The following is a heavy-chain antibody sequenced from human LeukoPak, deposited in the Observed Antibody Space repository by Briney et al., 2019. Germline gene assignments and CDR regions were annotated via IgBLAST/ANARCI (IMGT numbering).Heavy chain of an antibody. CDR1: GYTFTGYY. J-gene: IGHJ4*02. Sequence: ALVKVSCKASGYTFTGYYMHWVRQAPGQGLEWMGWINPNSGGTNYAQKFQGRVTMTRDTSISTAYMELSRLRSDDTAVYYCARDRSASGWELLDYWGQGTLVTVSS. CDR3: ARDRSASGWELLDY. CDR2: INPNSGGT. D-gene: IGHD1-26*01. V-gene: IGHV1-2*02.